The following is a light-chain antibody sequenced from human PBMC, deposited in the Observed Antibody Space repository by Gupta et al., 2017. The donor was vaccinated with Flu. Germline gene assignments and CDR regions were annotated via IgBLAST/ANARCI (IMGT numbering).Light chain of an antibody. CDR2: EVS. J-gene: IGLJ1*01. Sequence: QSALTQPASVSGSPGQSITISCTGTSSDVGGYHYVSWYQQYPGKVPKLMIYEVSNRPSGVSNRFSGSKSGNTASLTISGRQAEDEADYYCSSYTSRTTLVFGTGTKVTVL. CDR3: SSYTSRTTLV. V-gene: IGLV2-14*01. CDR1: SSDVGGYHY.